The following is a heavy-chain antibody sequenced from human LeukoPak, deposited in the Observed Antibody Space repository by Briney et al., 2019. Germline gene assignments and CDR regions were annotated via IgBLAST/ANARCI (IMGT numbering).Heavy chain of an antibody. CDR1: GGSISSYY. Sequence: PSETLSLTCTVSGGSISSYYWSWIRQPARKGLEWIGRIYTSGSTNYNPSLKSRVTMSVDTSKNQFSLKLSSVTAADTAVYYCARGAPNTVTEGAFDYWGQGTLATVSS. CDR2: IYTSGST. D-gene: IGHD4-17*01. V-gene: IGHV4-4*07. J-gene: IGHJ4*02. CDR3: ARGAPNTVTEGAFDY.